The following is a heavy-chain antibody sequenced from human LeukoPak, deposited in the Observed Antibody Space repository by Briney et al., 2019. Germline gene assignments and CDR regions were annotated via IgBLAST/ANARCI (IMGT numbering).Heavy chain of an antibody. CDR1: GLAFRNFA. CDR3: AKMKGQRLYDYCMDV. Sequence: GGSLRLSCAASGLAFRNFAMSWVRQAPGKGLEWVSGMTGSSGSSYYADSVKGRFTISRDNSKNALYLQMNSLRADDTALYYCAKMKGQRLYDYCMDVWGKGTTVTVSS. V-gene: IGHV3-23*01. CDR2: MTGSSGSS. J-gene: IGHJ6*03.